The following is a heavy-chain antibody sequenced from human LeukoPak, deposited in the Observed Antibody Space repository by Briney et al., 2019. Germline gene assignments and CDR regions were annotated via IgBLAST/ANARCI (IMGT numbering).Heavy chain of an antibody. D-gene: IGHD6-13*01. CDR3: ARGLTIAAAGSPFFDY. Sequence: SETLSLTCTVSGYSISSGYYWGWIRQPPGKGLEWSGSIYRSGSTYYNPSLQSRVTISVDPSKSQFSLQLSSVTAADTAVYYCARGLTIAAAGSPFFDYWGQGTLATVSS. J-gene: IGHJ4*02. CDR1: GYSISSGYY. CDR2: IYRSGST. V-gene: IGHV4-38-2*02.